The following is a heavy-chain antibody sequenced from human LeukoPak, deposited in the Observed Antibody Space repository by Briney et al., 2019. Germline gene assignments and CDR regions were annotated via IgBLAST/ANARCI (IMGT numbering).Heavy chain of an antibody. D-gene: IGHD3-9*01. Sequence: SETLSLTCTISSGSISRYYWSWIRQPPGKGLEWIGYIYYSGSTNYNPSLKSRVTISIDTSKHQFSLNLTSVTAADTAVYFCASRGYYKNSVYFKTGGRETLVTVSS. CDR3: ASRGYYKNSVYFKT. V-gene: IGHV4-59*01. CDR1: SGSISRYY. J-gene: IGHJ4*02. CDR2: IYYSGST.